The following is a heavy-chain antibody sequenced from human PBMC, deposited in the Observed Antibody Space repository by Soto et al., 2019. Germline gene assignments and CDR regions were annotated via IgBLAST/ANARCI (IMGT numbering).Heavy chain of an antibody. CDR3: AGSVLRWSLDGLDP. Sequence: QVQLQESGPGLVKPSETLSLTCTVSSGSMSSYFWSWIRQPPGKGPEYIGYIYYSGSTNYSPSLTSRVTISLDTSKNQFSLKLRSVTAADTAVYYCAGSVLRWSLDGLDPWGLGTLVTVSS. V-gene: IGHV4-59*01. D-gene: IGHD4-17*01. J-gene: IGHJ5*02. CDR1: SGSMSSYF. CDR2: IYYSGST.